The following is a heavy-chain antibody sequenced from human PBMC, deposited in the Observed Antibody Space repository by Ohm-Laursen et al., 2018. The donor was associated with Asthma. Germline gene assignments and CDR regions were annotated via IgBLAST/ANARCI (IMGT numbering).Heavy chain of an antibody. Sequence: ASVKVSCKTSGYTFTGYSMHWVRQAPGQGLEWMGWINPNSGGTNYAQKFQGWVTMTRDTSISTAYMELSRLRSDDTAVYYCARSDSSGYIDYWGQGTLVTVSS. D-gene: IGHD3-22*01. CDR1: GYTFTGYS. V-gene: IGHV1-2*04. CDR2: INPNSGGT. CDR3: ARSDSSGYIDY. J-gene: IGHJ4*02.